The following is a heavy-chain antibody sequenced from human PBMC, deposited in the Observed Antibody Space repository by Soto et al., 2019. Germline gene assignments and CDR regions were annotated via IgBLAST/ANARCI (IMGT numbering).Heavy chain of an antibody. J-gene: IGHJ4*02. Sequence: PGESLKISCQGSGYSFTSYWISLVRQMPGKGLEWMGRIDPSDSYTNYSPSFQGHVTISADKSISTAYLQWSSLKASDTAMYYCASQGGRDGYNYYWGQGTLVTVSS. D-gene: IGHD5-12*01. CDR1: GYSFTSYW. V-gene: IGHV5-10-1*01. CDR3: ASQGGRDGYNYY. CDR2: IDPSDSYT.